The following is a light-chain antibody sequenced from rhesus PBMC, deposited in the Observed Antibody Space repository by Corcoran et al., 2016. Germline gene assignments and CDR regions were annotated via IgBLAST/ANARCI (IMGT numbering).Light chain of an antibody. Sequence: EIVMTQSPATLALSPGERATLSCRASQSVSSYLAWYQQKPGQAPRLLIYGATSRATGIPARFSGSGSGKEFTLTIGSLEPEDVGVYFCLQSSNWPHLTFGGGTKVEIK. V-gene: IGKV3-24*04. CDR2: GAT. CDR1: QSVSSY. J-gene: IGKJ4*01. CDR3: LQSSNWPHLT.